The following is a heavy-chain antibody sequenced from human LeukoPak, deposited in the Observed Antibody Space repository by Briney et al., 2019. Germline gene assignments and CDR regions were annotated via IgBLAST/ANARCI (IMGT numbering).Heavy chain of an antibody. CDR3: ARVTPFDIVVVPAASGPFDI. Sequence: SMKVSCKASGGTFSSYAISWVRQAPGQGLEWMGGIIPIFGTANYAQKFQGRLTITADESTSTAYMELSSLRSEDTAVYYCARVTPFDIVVVPAASGPFDIWGQGTMVTVSS. CDR2: IIPIFGTA. CDR1: GGTFSSYA. J-gene: IGHJ3*02. V-gene: IGHV1-69*13. D-gene: IGHD2-2*01.